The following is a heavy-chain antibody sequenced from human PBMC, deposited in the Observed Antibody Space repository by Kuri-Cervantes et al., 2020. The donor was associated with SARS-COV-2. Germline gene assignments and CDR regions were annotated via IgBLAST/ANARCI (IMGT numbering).Heavy chain of an antibody. CDR2: IWYGGSNK. V-gene: IGHV3-30*02. Sequence: GESLKISCAASGFTFSSYGMHWVRQAPGKGLEWLAVIWYGGSNKYYSDSVKGRFTISRDNSKNTLYLQMNSLRAEDTAVYYCAKGHCTNGVCLDYFDYWGQGTLVTVSS. J-gene: IGHJ4*02. CDR1: GFTFSSYG. CDR3: AKGHCTNGVCLDYFDY. D-gene: IGHD2-8*01.